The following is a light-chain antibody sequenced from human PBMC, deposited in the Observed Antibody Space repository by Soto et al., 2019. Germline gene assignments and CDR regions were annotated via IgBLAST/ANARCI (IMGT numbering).Light chain of an antibody. Sequence: DIPMTQSPSTLSASVGDRVVITCRASQNVNSWLAWYQQKPGKAPKLLIYKASSLENEVPSRFSGSGSGTEFTLTISCLQPDDFATYYCQEYNSYSRFTFGPGTKVDVK. CDR3: QEYNSYSRFT. CDR2: KAS. V-gene: IGKV1-5*03. J-gene: IGKJ3*01. CDR1: QNVNSW.